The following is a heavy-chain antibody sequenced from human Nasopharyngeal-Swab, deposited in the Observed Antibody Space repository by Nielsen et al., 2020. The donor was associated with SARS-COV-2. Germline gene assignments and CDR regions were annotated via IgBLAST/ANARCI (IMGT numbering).Heavy chain of an antibody. V-gene: IGHV1-3*01. J-gene: IGHJ5*02. CDR2: IKAGNGNT. CDR3: ARDSSSGLRYFDWLSPGYNWFDP. CDR1: GYTFTTYA. Sequence: ASEKVAWKASGYTFTTYAIQWVRQAPGQRLEWMGGIKAGNGNTKYSQKLQGRVTITRDTSASTAYMELSSLRSEDTAVYYCARDSSSGLRYFDWLSPGYNWFDPWGQGTLVTVSS. D-gene: IGHD3-9*01.